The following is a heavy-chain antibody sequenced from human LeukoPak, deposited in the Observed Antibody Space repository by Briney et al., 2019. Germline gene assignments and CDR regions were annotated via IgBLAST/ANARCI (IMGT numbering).Heavy chain of an antibody. J-gene: IGHJ4*02. D-gene: IGHD3-10*01. Sequence: PGGSLRLSCAASEFTFSNYWMHWVRQAPGKGLVWVSHINTDGSDTNYADSVKGRFTISRDNAKNTLYLQMNSLRAEDTAVYYCARADGSGSYDYWGQGTLVTVSS. CDR3: ARADGSGSYDY. CDR2: INTDGSDT. CDR1: EFTFSNYW. V-gene: IGHV3-74*01.